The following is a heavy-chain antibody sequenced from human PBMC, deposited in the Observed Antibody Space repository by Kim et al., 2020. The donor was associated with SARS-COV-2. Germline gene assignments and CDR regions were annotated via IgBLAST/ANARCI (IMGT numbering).Heavy chain of an antibody. CDR3: ARHRSWGDIVVVPAAMDAFDI. CDR2: IYYSGST. CDR1: GGSISSYY. Sequence: SETLSLTCTVSGGSISSYYWSWIRQPPGKGLEWIGYIYYSGSTNYNPSLKSRVTISVDTSKNQFSLKLSSVTAADTAVYYCARHRSWGDIVVVPAAMDAFDIWGQGTMVTVSS. V-gene: IGHV4-59*08. J-gene: IGHJ3*02. D-gene: IGHD2-2*01.